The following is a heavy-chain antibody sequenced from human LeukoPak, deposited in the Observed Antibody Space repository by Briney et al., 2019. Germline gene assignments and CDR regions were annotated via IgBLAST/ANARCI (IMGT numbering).Heavy chain of an antibody. D-gene: IGHD7-27*01. J-gene: IGHJ4*02. CDR1: GGSISSSNW. CDR2: IYHSGST. Sequence: SETLSLTCAVSGGSISSSNWWSWVRQPPGKGLEWIGEIYHSGSTNYNPSLKSRVTISVDTSKNQFSLKLSSVTAADTAMYYCARGAGGLGIDYWGQGTLVTVSS. V-gene: IGHV4-4*02. CDR3: ARGAGGLGIDY.